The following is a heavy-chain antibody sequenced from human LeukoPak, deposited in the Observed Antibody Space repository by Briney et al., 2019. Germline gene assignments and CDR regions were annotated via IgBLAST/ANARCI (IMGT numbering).Heavy chain of an antibody. CDR2: IYYSGST. CDR3: ARHGGSGWYERPVWFDP. V-gene: IGHV4-39*01. CDR1: GGSISSSSYY. D-gene: IGHD6-19*01. J-gene: IGHJ5*02. Sequence: SETLSLTCTVSGGSISSSSYYWGWIRQPLGKGLEWIGSIYYSGSTYYNPSLKSRVTISVDTSKNQFSLKLSSVTAADTAVYYCARHGGSGWYERPVWFDPWGQGTLVTVSS.